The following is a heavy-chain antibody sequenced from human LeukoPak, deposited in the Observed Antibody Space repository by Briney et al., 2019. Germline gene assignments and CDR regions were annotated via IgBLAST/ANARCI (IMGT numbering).Heavy chain of an antibody. V-gene: IGHV1-69*05. CDR2: IIPIFGTA. CDR1: GGTFSSYA. J-gene: IGHJ4*02. CDR3: ASVIVVVPAAARFDTEYYFDY. Sequence: SVKVSCEASGGTFSSYAISWVRQAPGQGLEWMGGIIPIFGTANYAQKFQGRVTITTDESTSTAYMELSSLRSEDTAVYYCASVIVVVPAAARFDTEYYFDYWGQGTLVTVSS. D-gene: IGHD2-2*01.